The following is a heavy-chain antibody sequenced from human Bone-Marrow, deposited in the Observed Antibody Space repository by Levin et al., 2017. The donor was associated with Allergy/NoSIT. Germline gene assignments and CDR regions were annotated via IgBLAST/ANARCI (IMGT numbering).Heavy chain of an antibody. V-gene: IGHV1-69*04. CDR3: ARVNPDCSGGSCYSGGYFQH. CDR2: IIPILGIA. D-gene: IGHD2-15*01. J-gene: IGHJ1*01. Sequence: ASVKVSCKASGGTFSSYAISWVRQAPGQGLEWMGRIIPILGIANYAQKFQGRVTITADKSTSTAYMELSSLRSEDTAVYYCARVNPDCSGGSCYSGGYFQHWGQGTLVTVSS. CDR1: GGTFSSYA.